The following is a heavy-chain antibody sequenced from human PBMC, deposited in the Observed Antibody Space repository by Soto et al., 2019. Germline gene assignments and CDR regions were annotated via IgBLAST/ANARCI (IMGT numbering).Heavy chain of an antibody. CDR1: GFTFSSYA. V-gene: IGHV3-23*01. D-gene: IGHD2-2*01. J-gene: IGHJ4*02. CDR3: AKDHGPYCSSTSGAFPGY. Sequence: PVGSLRLSCAASGFTFSSYAMSWVRQAPGKGLEWVSAISGSGGSTYYADSVKGRFTISRDNSKNTLYLQMNSLRAEDTAVYHCAKDHGPYCSSTSGAFPGYGGQGTLVTVSS. CDR2: ISGSGGST.